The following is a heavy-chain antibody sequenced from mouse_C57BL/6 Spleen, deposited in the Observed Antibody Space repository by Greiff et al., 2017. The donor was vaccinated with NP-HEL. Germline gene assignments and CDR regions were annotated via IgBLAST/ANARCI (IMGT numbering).Heavy chain of an antibody. D-gene: IGHD1-1*01. V-gene: IGHV1-64*01. CDR2: IHPNSGST. CDR1: GYTFTSYW. Sequence: VQLQQPGAELVKPGASVKLSCKASGYTFTSYWMHWVKQRPGQGLEWIGMIHPNSGSTNYNEKFKSKATLTVDKSSSTAYMQLSSLTSEDSAVYYCARGYYGSSDYYAMDYWGQGTSVTVSS. CDR3: ARGYYGSSDYYAMDY. J-gene: IGHJ4*01.